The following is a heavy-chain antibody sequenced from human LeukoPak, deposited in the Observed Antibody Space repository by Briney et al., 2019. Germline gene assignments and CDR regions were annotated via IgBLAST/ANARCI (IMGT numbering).Heavy chain of an antibody. V-gene: IGHV3-48*01. D-gene: IGHD6-19*01. Sequence: GGSLRLSCAASGFTLSTYSMNWVRQAPGKGLEWVSYISSSSSTIYYADSLKGRFTISRDNARKSLYLQMNSLRAEDTAVYYCAIRRVAVAGTGGGYWGQGTLVTVSS. CDR2: ISSSSSTI. CDR1: GFTLSTYS. CDR3: AIRRVAVAGTGGGY. J-gene: IGHJ4*02.